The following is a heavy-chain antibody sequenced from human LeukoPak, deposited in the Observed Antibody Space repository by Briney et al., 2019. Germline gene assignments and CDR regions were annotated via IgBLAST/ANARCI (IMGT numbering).Heavy chain of an antibody. V-gene: IGHV4-39*01. CDR2: IYYTEGT. Sequence: SETLSLTCSVSGGSITSSSYYWGWIRQPPEKGLEWIGSIYYTEGTYYSPSLKSRVTISVDTSKNQFSLMLSSVTAADTAVYYCARVVLARYFYPRDYAFYIWGQGTMVTVSS. D-gene: IGHD3-9*01. CDR3: ARVVLARYFYPRDYAFYI. CDR1: GGSITSSSYY. J-gene: IGHJ3*02.